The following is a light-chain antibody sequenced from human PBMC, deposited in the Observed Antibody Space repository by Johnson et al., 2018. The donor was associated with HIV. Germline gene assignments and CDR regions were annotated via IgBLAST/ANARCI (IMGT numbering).Light chain of an antibody. J-gene: IGLJ1*01. CDR1: SSNIGSNT. CDR2: RDI. Sequence: QLVLTQPPSASGTPGQRVTISCSGSSSNIGSNTVNWYQHLPGTAPNLLIYRDIQRPSGVPDRFSASKSGTSASLAISGLQAEDEADYYCAAWDDSLNGHYVFGTGTKVTVL. CDR3: AAWDDSLNGHYV. V-gene: IGLV1-44*01.